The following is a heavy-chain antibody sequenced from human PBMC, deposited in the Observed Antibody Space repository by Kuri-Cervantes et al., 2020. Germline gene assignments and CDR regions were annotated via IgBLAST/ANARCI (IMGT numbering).Heavy chain of an antibody. CDR3: ARDNGFGGDSDY. J-gene: IGHJ4*02. D-gene: IGHD4-17*01. CDR2: ISYDGSNK. Sequence: LSLTCAASGFTFSSYAMHWVRQAPGKGLEWVAVISYDGSNKYYADSVKGRFTISRDNSKNTLYLQMNSLRAEDTAVHYCARDNGFGGDSDYWGQGTLVTVSS. V-gene: IGHV3-30-3*01. CDR1: GFTFSSYA.